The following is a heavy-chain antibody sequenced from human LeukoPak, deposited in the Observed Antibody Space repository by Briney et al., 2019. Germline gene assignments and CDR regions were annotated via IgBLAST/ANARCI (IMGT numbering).Heavy chain of an antibody. Sequence: SETLSLTCTDSGGSISSSSYYWGWIRQPPGKGLEWIGSIYYSGSTYYNPSLKSRVTISVDTSKNQFSLKLSSVTAADTAVYYCARDGSSSPSHDYWGQGTLVTVSS. D-gene: IGHD6-6*01. CDR3: ARDGSSSPSHDY. CDR1: GGSISSSSYY. V-gene: IGHV4-39*07. CDR2: IYYSGST. J-gene: IGHJ4*02.